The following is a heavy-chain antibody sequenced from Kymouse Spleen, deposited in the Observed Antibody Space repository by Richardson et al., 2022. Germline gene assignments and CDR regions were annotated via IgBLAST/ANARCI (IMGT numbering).Heavy chain of an antibody. CDR3: ARKIYSNCGYFDL. CDR2: IYYSGST. V-gene: IGHV4-39*01. J-gene: IGHJ2*01. CDR1: GGSISSSSYY. D-gene: IGHD4-11,IGHD4-11*01. Sequence: QLQLQESGPGLVKPSETLSLTCTVSGGSISSSSYYWGWIRQPPGKGLEWIGSIYYSGSTYYNPSLKSRVTISVDTSKNQFSLKLSSVTAADTAVYYCARKIYSNCGYFDLWGRGTLVTVSS.